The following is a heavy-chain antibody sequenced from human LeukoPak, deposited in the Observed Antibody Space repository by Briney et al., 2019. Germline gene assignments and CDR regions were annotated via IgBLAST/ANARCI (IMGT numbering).Heavy chain of an antibody. CDR1: GFTFSSYS. V-gene: IGHV3-48*01. CDR3: ARDSPSDSRAAFDP. Sequence: GGSPRLSCAASGFTFSSYSMNWVRQAPGKGLEWISYISTSTSIIYYADSEKGRFTISRDNAKNSLYLQMNSLRAEDTAVYYCARDSPSDSRAAFDPWGQGTLVTVSS. J-gene: IGHJ5*02. D-gene: IGHD5-18*01. CDR2: ISTSTSII.